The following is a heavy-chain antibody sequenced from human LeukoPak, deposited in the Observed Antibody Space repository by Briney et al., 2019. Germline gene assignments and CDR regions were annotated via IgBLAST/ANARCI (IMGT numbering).Heavy chain of an antibody. Sequence: SETLSLTCTVSGGSISSGDYYWSWLRQPPGKGLEWIGYIYYSGSTYYSPSLKSRVTISLDTSKNQFSLRLSSVTAADTAVYYCANERSGYYDYWGQGTLVTVSS. CDR1: GGSISSGDYY. CDR2: IYYSGST. D-gene: IGHD3-22*01. V-gene: IGHV4-30-4*08. J-gene: IGHJ4*02. CDR3: ANERSGYYDY.